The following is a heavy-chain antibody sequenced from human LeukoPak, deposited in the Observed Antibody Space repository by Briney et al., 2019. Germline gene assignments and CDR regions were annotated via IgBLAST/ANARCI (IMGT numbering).Heavy chain of an antibody. V-gene: IGHV4-59*08. D-gene: IGHD6-13*01. CDR1: GGSISSYY. CDR3: ARVAAAGKLDY. Sequence: SETLSLTCTVSGGSISSYYWSWIRQLPGKGLEWIGYIYYSGSTNYNPSLKSRVTISVDTSKNQFSLKLSSVTAADTAVYYCARVAAAGKLDYWGQGTLVTVSP. CDR2: IYYSGST. J-gene: IGHJ4*02.